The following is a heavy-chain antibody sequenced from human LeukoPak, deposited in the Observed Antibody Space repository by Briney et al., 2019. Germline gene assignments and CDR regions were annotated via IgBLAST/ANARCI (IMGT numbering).Heavy chain of an antibody. D-gene: IGHD6-13*01. J-gene: IGHJ4*02. V-gene: IGHV1-2*06. Sequence: ASVKVSCKASEYTFTGYYMHWVRQAPGQGLEWMGRINPNSGGTNYAQKFQGRVTMTRDTSITTAYMELSRLRSDDTAVYYCARAYSSSWYYFDYWGQGTLVTVSS. CDR1: EYTFTGYY. CDR2: INPNSGGT. CDR3: ARAYSSSWYYFDY.